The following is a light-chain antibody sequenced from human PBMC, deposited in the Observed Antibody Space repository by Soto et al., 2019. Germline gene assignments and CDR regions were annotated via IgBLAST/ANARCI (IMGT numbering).Light chain of an antibody. CDR3: CSYAGSSTLV. CDR1: SSDVGSYNL. V-gene: IGLV2-23*02. Sequence: QSALTQPASVSGSPGQSITISCTGTSSDVGSYNLVSWYQQHPGKAPKLMIYDVTNRPSAVSNRFSGSKSGNTASLTISGLQAEDEADYYCCSYAGSSTLVFGGGTQLTVL. J-gene: IGLJ3*02. CDR2: DVT.